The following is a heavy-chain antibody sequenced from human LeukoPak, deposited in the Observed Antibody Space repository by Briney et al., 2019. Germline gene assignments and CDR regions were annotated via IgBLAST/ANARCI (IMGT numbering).Heavy chain of an antibody. J-gene: IGHJ4*02. V-gene: IGHV3-48*03. CDR1: GFTFRSYA. CDR2: ISSTGDI. Sequence: GGSLRLSCAASGFTFRSYAMNWVRQAPGKGLEWVSYISSTGDIYYADSVKGRFTISRDDAKNSLYLQMNSLRAEDMAVYYCARVLGGVSGYFFDYWGQGALVTVSS. CDR3: ARVLGGVSGYFFDY. D-gene: IGHD3-10*01.